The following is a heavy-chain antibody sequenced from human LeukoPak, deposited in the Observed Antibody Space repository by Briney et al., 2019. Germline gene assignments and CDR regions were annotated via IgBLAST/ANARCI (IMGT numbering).Heavy chain of an antibody. V-gene: IGHV3-30*02. J-gene: IGHJ4*02. Sequence: GGSLRLSCTASGFIFSDSGMHWVRQSPGKGLEWVTFIRYDGTNKDYADSVKGRFSISRDNSKNTVYMQMDSLSAEDPAVYYWAKEGNWYSLDSWGQGTLVTVSS. CDR3: AKEGNWYSLDS. D-gene: IGHD6-13*01. CDR2: IRYDGTNK. CDR1: GFIFSDSG.